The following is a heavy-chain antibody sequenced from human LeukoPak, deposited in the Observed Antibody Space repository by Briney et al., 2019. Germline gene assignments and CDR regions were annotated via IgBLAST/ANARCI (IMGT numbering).Heavy chain of an antibody. D-gene: IGHD3-10*01. Sequence: PSETLSLTCTVSGGSISSYYWSWIRQPPGKGLEWIGYIYYSGSTNYNPSLKSRVTISVDTSKNQFSLKLSSVTAADTAVYYCAGMVRGFYFDYWGQGTLVTVSS. J-gene: IGHJ4*02. CDR2: IYYSGST. CDR3: AGMVRGFYFDY. V-gene: IGHV4-59*12. CDR1: GGSISSYY.